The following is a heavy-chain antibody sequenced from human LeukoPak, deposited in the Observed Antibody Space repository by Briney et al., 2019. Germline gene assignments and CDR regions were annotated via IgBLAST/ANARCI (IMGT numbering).Heavy chain of an antibody. CDR1: GFTFSSYA. D-gene: IGHD3-22*01. CDR3: ARDRWGRNYYDSSGYPGDY. J-gene: IGHJ4*02. V-gene: IGHV3-23*01. CDR2: ISGSGGST. Sequence: GGSLRLSCAASGFTFSSYAMSWVRQAPGKGLEWVSAISGSGGSTYYADSVKGRFTISRDNSKKTLYLQMNSLRAEDTAVYYCARDRWGRNYYDSSGYPGDYWGQGTLVTVSS.